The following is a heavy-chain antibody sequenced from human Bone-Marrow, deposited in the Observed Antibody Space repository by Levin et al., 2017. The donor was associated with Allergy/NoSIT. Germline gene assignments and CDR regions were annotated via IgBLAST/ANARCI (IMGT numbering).Heavy chain of an antibody. CDR2: IYYSGST. V-gene: IGHV4-59*08. D-gene: IGHD3-9*01. J-gene: IGHJ4*02. CDR3: ARLHYDVLTGYYYLDY. Sequence: SETLSLTCSVSGGSISSYYWSWIRQPPGKGLESIGYIYYSGSTNYNPSLKSRVTISVDTSKNQFSLKLSSVTAADTAVYYCARLHYDVLTGYYYLDYWGQGTLVTVSS. CDR1: GGSISSYY.